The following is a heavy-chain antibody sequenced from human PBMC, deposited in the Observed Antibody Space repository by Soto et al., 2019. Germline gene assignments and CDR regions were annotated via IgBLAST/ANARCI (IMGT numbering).Heavy chain of an antibody. CDR3: ARTPDI. V-gene: IGHV4-39*07. CDR2: IFYSGST. Sequence: SETLSLACSVSGGSISSSSYYWGWIRQPPGKGLEWIGSIFYSGSTYYNPSLKSRVTISEDRSKNQFSLKLSSVTAADTAVYYCARTPDIWGQGTMVTVSS. CDR1: GGSISSSSYY. J-gene: IGHJ3*02.